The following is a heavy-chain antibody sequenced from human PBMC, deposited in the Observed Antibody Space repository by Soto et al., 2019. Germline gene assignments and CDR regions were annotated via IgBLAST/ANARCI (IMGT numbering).Heavy chain of an antibody. CDR3: AKGKSTGDIDWFDP. CDR2: LIGGHYGT. V-gene: IGHV3-23*01. D-gene: IGHD3-10*01. J-gene: IGHJ5*02. Sequence: PWGSLRLSCTASVFTLQNYAMAWFRQAPGKGLEWVSTLIGGHYGTAYSYSVKGRFTVSRDNSKNCLYLQMNSLGVEDTAMYFCAKGKSTGDIDWFDPWGQGSLVTVSS. CDR1: VFTLQNYA.